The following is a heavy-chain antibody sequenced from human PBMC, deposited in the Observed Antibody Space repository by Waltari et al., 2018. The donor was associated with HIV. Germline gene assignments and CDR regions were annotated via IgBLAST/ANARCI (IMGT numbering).Heavy chain of an antibody. CDR3: ARAGAYCGGDCYSSWFDP. Sequence: QLQLQESGPGLVKPSETLPLTCTVSGGSISSSSYYWGWFRQPPGKGLVWIGGSYYSGSTYYNPSLKRRVTISVDTSKNQFSLKLSSVTAADTAVYYCARAGAYCGGDCYSSWFDPWGQGTLVTVSS. CDR1: GGSISSSSYY. J-gene: IGHJ5*02. CDR2: SYYSGST. V-gene: IGHV4-39*01. D-gene: IGHD2-21*02.